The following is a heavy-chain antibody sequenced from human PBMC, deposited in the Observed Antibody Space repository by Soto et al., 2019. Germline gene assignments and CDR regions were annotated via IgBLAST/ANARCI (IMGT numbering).Heavy chain of an antibody. Sequence: ASVKVSCKASGYIFTGYHMHWVRQAPGRGLEWMGWINPNSGDTEYAQNFQGRVTMTRDTSFNLVYMEMSGLMSDDTAVYYCARDARGTRGFDEMDIWGQGPTVTV. J-gene: IGHJ6*02. CDR1: GYIFTGYH. D-gene: IGHD3-9*01. V-gene: IGHV1-2*02. CDR2: INPNSGDT. CDR3: ARDARGTRGFDEMDI.